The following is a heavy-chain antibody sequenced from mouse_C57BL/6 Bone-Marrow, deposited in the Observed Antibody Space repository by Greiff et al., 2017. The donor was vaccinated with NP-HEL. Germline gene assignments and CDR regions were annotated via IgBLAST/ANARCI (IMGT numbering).Heavy chain of an antibody. CDR3: ARGAY. Sequence: QVQLKESGPEMVKPGASVKISCRTSGYTFSDYWMNWMKQRPGEGLEWIGQIYPGDGDTNYNGKFKVKATLTADKSSSTAYMQLSSLTSEDSAVYFCARGAYWGQGTLVTVSA. J-gene: IGHJ3*01. CDR1: GYTFSDYW. V-gene: IGHV1-80*01. CDR2: IYPGDGDT.